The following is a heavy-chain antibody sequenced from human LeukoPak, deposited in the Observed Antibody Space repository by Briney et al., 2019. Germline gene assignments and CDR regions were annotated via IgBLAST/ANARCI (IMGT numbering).Heavy chain of an antibody. CDR1: RFTFSSYG. Sequence: PGGSLRLSCAASRFTFSSYGMHRVRQAPGKGLEWVAFIRYDRSNKYYTGSVKGRFIISRDNSKNTLYLQMNSLRAEDTAVYYCAKDPHYDILTSSVDYWGQGTLVTVSS. J-gene: IGHJ4*02. CDR3: AKDPHYDILTSSVDY. D-gene: IGHD3-9*01. V-gene: IGHV3-30*02. CDR2: IRYDRSNK.